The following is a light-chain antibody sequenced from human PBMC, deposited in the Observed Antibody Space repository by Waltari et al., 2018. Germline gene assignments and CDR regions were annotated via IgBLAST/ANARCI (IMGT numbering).Light chain of an antibody. CDR2: GAS. V-gene: IGKV3-15*01. CDR3: QERSDWRGLT. J-gene: IGKJ3*01. Sequence: EIVMTQSPATLSVSPGERATLSCRASQSVSSNLAWYQQKPGQAPRLLIYGASTRATGIPARFSGSGSGTEFTLTISSLEPEDSAVYYCQERSDWRGLTFGPGTKVDIK. CDR1: QSVSSN.